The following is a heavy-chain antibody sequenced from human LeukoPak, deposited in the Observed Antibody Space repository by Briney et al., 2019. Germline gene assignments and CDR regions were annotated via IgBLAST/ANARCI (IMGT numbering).Heavy chain of an antibody. Sequence: GGSLRLSCSASGFTVSSNYMSWVRQAPGKGLEWVSVIYSGGSTYYADSVKGRFTISRDNSKNTLYLQMNSLRAEDTAVYYCARDRLRDSSGYYYSSVIFGYWGQGTLVTVSS. V-gene: IGHV3-53*01. CDR1: GFTVSSNY. CDR2: IYSGGST. CDR3: ARDRLRDSSGYYYSSVIFGY. J-gene: IGHJ4*02. D-gene: IGHD3-22*01.